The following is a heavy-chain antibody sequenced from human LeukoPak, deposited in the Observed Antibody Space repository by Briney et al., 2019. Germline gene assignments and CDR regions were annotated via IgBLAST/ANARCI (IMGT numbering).Heavy chain of an antibody. D-gene: IGHD3-22*01. CDR2: MYTSGST. V-gene: IGHV4-61*02. CDR3: ARFSYDSSGYYGSNY. Sequence: SQTLSLTCTVSGGSISSGSYYWSWIRQPAGKGLEWIGRMYTSGSTNYNPSLKIRVTISVDTSKNQFSLKLSSVTAADTAVYYCARFSYDSSGYYGSNYWGQGTLVTVSS. CDR1: GGSISSGSYY. J-gene: IGHJ4*02.